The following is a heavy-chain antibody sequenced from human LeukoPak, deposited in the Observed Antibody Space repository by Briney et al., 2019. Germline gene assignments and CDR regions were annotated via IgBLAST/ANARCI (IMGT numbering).Heavy chain of an antibody. V-gene: IGHV1-2*02. J-gene: IGHJ6*03. CDR1: GYTFTSYG. CDR3: ARAGSSSDYMDV. D-gene: IGHD6-13*01. Sequence: ASVKVSCKASGYTFTSYGISWVRQAPGQGLEWMGWINPNSGDTNYAQKFQGRATMTRDTSISTGYMELSRLRSDDTAVYYCARAGSSSDYMDVWGKGSTVTVSS. CDR2: INPNSGDT.